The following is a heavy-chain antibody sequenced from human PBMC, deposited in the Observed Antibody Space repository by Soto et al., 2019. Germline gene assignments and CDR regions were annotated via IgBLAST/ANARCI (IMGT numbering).Heavy chain of an antibody. CDR3: ARLYTPVVVALDY. CDR1: GGSISSYY. Sequence: SETLSLTCTVSGGSISSYYWSWIRQPPGKGLEWIGYIYYSGSTNYNPSLKSRDTITVDTSKNQFSLKLSSVTAADTAVYYCARLYTPVVVALDYWGQGTLVTVSS. D-gene: IGHD3-22*01. V-gene: IGHV4-59*08. CDR2: IYYSGST. J-gene: IGHJ4*02.